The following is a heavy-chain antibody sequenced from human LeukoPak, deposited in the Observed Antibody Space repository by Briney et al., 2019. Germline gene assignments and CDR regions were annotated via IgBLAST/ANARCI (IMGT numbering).Heavy chain of an antibody. CDR2: INRSGRA. J-gene: IGHJ5*02. CDR3: ARHKIVITMLGVHRWFDP. Sequence: GSLRLSCAASGFTFSSYTMNWVRQPPGKGLEWIGGINRSGRAVYNTSLKSRVIISVDTSKNQFSLKVNSVTAADTAVYYCARHKIVITMLGVHRWFDPWGQGTLVAVSS. D-gene: IGHD3-3*01. V-gene: IGHV4-34*01. CDR1: GFTFSSYT.